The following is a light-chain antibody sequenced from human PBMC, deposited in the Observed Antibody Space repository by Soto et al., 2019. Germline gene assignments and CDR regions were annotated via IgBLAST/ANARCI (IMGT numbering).Light chain of an antibody. Sequence: QFALTQPASVSASPGQSITIPCTGTSSDVGSYNLVSWFQQHPGKVPKLLIYEGTKRPSGLSDRFSGSKSGTTASLTTSGLQAQDEANYYCYSYAGENLYVFGTGTKVTVL. V-gene: IGLV2-23*01. CDR2: EGT. CDR1: SSDVGSYNL. J-gene: IGLJ1*01. CDR3: YSYAGENLYV.